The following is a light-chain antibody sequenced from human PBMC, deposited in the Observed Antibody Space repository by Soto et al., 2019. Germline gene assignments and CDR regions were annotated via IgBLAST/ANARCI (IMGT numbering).Light chain of an antibody. CDR1: KNDIGVYDF. Sequence: QSVLTQPPSASGSPGQSVTISCTGTKNDIGVYDFVSWYQHHPGKAPRLIIYEVVQRPSGVPDRFSGSKSGNTASLTVSGLQAADEADYLCKSYAGSNTYGFGSGTKGTVL. V-gene: IGLV2-8*01. J-gene: IGLJ1*01. CDR3: KSYAGSNTYG. CDR2: EVV.